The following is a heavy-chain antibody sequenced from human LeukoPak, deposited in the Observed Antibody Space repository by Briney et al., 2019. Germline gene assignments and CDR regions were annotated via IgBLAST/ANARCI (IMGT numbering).Heavy chain of an antibody. D-gene: IGHD3-22*01. CDR3: ARESRRVTMIVVVVPGMDV. V-gene: IGHV1-46*01. CDR1: GYTFTSYY. CDR2: INPGGGST. Sequence: GASVKVSCKASGYTFTSYYMHWVRQAPGQGLEWMGIINPGGGSTSYAQKFQGRVTMTRDTSTSTVYMELSSLRSEDTAVYYCARESRRVTMIVVVVPGMDVWGQGTTVTVSS. J-gene: IGHJ6*02.